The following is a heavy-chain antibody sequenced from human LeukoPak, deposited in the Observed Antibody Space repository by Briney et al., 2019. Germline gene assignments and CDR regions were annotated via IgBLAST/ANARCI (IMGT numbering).Heavy chain of an antibody. D-gene: IGHD3-10*01. Sequence: PSQTLSLTCTVSGGSISSGSYYWSWIRQPAGKGLEWIGRIYTRGSTNYNPSLKSRVTISVDTSKNRFSLKLSSVTAADTAVYYCARDRGTTDFRSGVNWFDPWGQGTLVTVSS. CDR2: IYTRGST. CDR1: GGSISSGSYY. V-gene: IGHV4-61*02. J-gene: IGHJ5*02. CDR3: ARDRGTTDFRSGVNWFDP.